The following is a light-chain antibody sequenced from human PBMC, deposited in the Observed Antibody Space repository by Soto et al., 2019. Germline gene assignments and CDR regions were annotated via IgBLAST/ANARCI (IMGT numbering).Light chain of an antibody. V-gene: IGKV4-1*01. CDR1: QSVLYRSNNKKY. J-gene: IGKJ4*01. CDR2: WAS. Sequence: DIVMTQSPDSLAVSLGERATINCKSSQSVLYRSNNKKYLAWYQQKPGQPPKLLIYWASTRESGVPDRFSGSGSGTHFTLTISSLQAEDVTVYYCQQYYSTPLTFGGGTKVQIK. CDR3: QQYYSTPLT.